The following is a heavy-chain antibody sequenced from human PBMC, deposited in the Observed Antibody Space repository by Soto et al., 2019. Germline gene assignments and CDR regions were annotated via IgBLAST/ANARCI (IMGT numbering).Heavy chain of an antibody. J-gene: IGHJ6*02. CDR1: GFTFSNYI. V-gene: IGHV3-30*09. CDR2: ISYYGSNK. CDR3: ARGDPYYGMDV. D-gene: IGHD2-21*01. Sequence: QVHLVESGGDVVQPGGSLRLSCAASGFTFSNYIFYWVRQAPGKGPEWVAAISYYGSNKQYADSVQGRFAISRDNPGNSVDLQMHSLRGDDTALYYCARGDPYYGMDVWGQGTTVTVSS.